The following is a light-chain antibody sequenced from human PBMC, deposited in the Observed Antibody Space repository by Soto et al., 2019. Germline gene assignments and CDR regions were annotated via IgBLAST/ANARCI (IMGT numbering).Light chain of an antibody. V-gene: IGKV1-9*01. CDR2: AAS. CDR3: PQPNSLPPP. J-gene: IGKJ4*01. Sequence: IQLTQSPSSLSASVGDRVTITCRASQDISSYLAWYQQKPGKAPKLLIYAASTLQSGVPSRFSGSGSGTNFPLPHRRLQAEKLGNYFCPQPNSLPPPFRGGNKVDIK. CDR1: QDISSY.